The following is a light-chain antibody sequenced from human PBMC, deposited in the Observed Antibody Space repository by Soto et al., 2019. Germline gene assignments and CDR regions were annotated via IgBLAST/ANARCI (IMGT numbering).Light chain of an antibody. J-gene: IGLJ2*01. Sequence: QSVLTQPPSVSGAPGQRVTISCTGSSSNIGAGYDVHWYQQLPGTAPKVLIYGNSNRPAGVPDRFSGSKSGTSASLAITGLQAEDEDDYYCQSYDSSLSGSVVFGGGTQLTVL. CDR2: GNS. V-gene: IGLV1-40*01. CDR1: SSNIGAGYD. CDR3: QSYDSSLSGSVV.